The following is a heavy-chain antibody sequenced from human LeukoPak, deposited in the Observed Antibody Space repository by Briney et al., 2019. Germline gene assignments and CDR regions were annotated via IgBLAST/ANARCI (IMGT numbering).Heavy chain of an antibody. CDR1: GYTFTSYY. CDR3: AKDLVTGPHYYYYGMDV. V-gene: IGHV1-46*01. J-gene: IGHJ6*02. D-gene: IGHD1-26*01. CDR2: INPSGGST. Sequence: ASVKVSCKASGYTFTSYYMHWVRQAPGQGLEWMGIINPSGGSTSYAQKFQGRVTMTRDTSTSTVYMELSSLRSEDTAVYYCAKDLVTGPHYYYYGMDVWGQGTTVTVSS.